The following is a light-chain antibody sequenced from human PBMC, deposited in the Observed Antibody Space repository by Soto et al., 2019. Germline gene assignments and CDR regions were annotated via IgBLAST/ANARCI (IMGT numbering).Light chain of an antibody. V-gene: IGKV3-20*01. CDR1: QSVSSSY. CDR3: QQYGSSGT. Sequence: IFMTQSPDTLSVSPGEIATLSCRASQSVSSSYLAWYQQKPVQAPRLLIYGASSRATGIPDRFSGSGSGTDFTLTISRLEPEDFAVYYCQQYGSSGTFGQGTKVDIK. CDR2: GAS. J-gene: IGKJ1*01.